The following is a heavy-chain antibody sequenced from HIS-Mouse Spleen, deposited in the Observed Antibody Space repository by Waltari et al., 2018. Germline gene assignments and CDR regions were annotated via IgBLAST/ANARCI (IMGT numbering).Heavy chain of an antibody. Sequence: QVQLQQWGAGLLKPSETLSLTCAVYGGSFSGYYWSWIRQPPGKGWEWIGEINPSGSTNSNPSLKSRGTISVDTSKNQFSLKLSSVTAADTAVYYCARVYLGDWYFDLWGRGTLVTVSS. CDR3: ARVYLGDWYFDL. CDR1: GGSFSGYY. J-gene: IGHJ2*01. D-gene: IGHD3-16*01. V-gene: IGHV4-34*01. CDR2: INPSGST.